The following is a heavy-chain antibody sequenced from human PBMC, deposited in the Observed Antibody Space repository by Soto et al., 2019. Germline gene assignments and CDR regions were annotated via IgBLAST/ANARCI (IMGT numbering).Heavy chain of an antibody. V-gene: IGHV5-51*01. CDR1: GYSFTSYW. CDR3: ARPVEMGATPPYYFDY. D-gene: IGHD1-26*01. Sequence: PGESLKISCKGSGYSFTSYWIGWVRQMPGKGLEWMGIIYPGDSDTRYSPSFQGQVTISADKSISTAYLQWSSLKASDTAMYYCARPVEMGATPPYYFDYWGQGTLVTVSS. J-gene: IGHJ4*02. CDR2: IYPGDSDT.